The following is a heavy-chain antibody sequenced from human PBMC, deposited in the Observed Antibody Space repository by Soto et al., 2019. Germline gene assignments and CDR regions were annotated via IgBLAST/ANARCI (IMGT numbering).Heavy chain of an antibody. J-gene: IGHJ4*02. V-gene: IGHV1-2*02. Sequence: ASVKVSCKASGYTFTDYYVHWVRQAPGQGLEWMGWINPNSGGAKSAQKFQGRVTMTRDTSISTAYMELSRLRSDDTAVYYCARRKGDYYDSSGYHYYFDYWGQGTLVTVSS. D-gene: IGHD3-22*01. CDR2: INPNSGGA. CDR3: ARRKGDYYDSSGYHYYFDY. CDR1: GYTFTDYY.